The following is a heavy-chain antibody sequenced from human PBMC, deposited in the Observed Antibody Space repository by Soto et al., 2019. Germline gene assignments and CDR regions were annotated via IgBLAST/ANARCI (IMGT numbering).Heavy chain of an antibody. J-gene: IGHJ6*02. V-gene: IGHV3-30*18. CDR2: ISYDGSNK. CDR1: GFTFSSYG. Sequence: QVQLVESGGGVVQPGRSLRLSCAASGFTFSSYGMHWVRQAPGKGLEWVAVISYDGSNKYYADSVKGRFTISRDNSKNTLYLQMNSLRAEDTAVYYCAKAHVDVYYYYGMDVWGQGTTVTVSS. CDR3: AKAHVDVYYYYGMDV. D-gene: IGHD5-12*01.